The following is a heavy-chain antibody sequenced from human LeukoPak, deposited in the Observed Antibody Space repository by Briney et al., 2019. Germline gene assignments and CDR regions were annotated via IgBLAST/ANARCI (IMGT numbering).Heavy chain of an antibody. Sequence: ASVKVSCKASGYTFTSYDINWVRQATGQGLGWMGWMNPNSGNTGYAQKFQGRVTMTRNTSISTAYMELSSLRSEDTAVYYCARGRKITIFGVVIKYNWFDPWGQGTLVTVSS. D-gene: IGHD3-3*01. J-gene: IGHJ5*02. CDR2: MNPNSGNT. CDR3: ARGRKITIFGVVIKYNWFDP. V-gene: IGHV1-8*01. CDR1: GYTFTSYD.